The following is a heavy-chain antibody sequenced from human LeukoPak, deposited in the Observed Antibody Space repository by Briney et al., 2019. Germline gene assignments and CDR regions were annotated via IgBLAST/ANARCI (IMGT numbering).Heavy chain of an antibody. D-gene: IGHD5-12*01. CDR1: GYTLTELS. Sequence: ASVTVSCKFSGYTLTELSMHWVRQAPGKGLEWMGGXXXXXXETIYAQKFQGRVTMTEDTSTDTAYMELSSLRSEDTAVYYCATAGAYSGYDVYYYYGMDVWGQGTTVTVSS. J-gene: IGHJ6*02. CDR2: XXXXXXET. CDR3: ATAGAYSGYDVYYYYGMDV. V-gene: IGHV1-24*01.